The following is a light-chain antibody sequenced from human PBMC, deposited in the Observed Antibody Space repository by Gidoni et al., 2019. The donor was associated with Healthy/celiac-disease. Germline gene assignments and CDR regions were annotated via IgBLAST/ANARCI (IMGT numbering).Light chain of an antibody. CDR1: SSNIGAGYY. CDR2: GNS. Sequence: QSVLTQPPSVSGAPGQRVTISCTGSSSNIGAGYYVHWYQQLPGTAPKLLIYGNSNRPSGVPDRFSGSKSGTSASLAITGLQAEDEADYYCQSYDSSLSGYVVFGGGTKLTVL. J-gene: IGLJ2*01. CDR3: QSYDSSLSGYVV. V-gene: IGLV1-40*01.